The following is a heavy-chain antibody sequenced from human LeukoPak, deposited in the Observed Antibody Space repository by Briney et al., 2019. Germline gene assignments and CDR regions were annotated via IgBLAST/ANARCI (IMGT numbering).Heavy chain of an antibody. V-gene: IGHV1-2*02. J-gene: IGHJ4*02. CDR1: GYTFTGYY. Sequence: ASVTVSCKASGYTFTGYYMHWVRQAPGQGLEWMGWINPNSGGTNYAQQFLGRVTMTRGTSISTAYMELSRLRSDDTAVYYCARDSELLWFGEFGDYWGRGTLVTVSS. CDR3: ARDSELLWFGEFGDY. CDR2: INPNSGGT. D-gene: IGHD3-10*01.